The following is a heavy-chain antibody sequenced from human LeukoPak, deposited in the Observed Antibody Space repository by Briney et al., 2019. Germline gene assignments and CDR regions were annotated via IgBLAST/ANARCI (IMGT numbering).Heavy chain of an antibody. CDR3: ARDPKYSSGFDY. CDR2: INPNSGGT. D-gene: IGHD6-19*01. CDR1: GYTFTGYY. V-gene: IGHV1-2*02. Sequence: ASVKVSCKASGYTFTGYYMHWVRQAPGQGLEWMGWINPNSGGTNYAQKFQGRVTMTRDTSISTAYMELSRLRSDDTAVYYCARDPKYSSGFDYWGQGTLVTVSS. J-gene: IGHJ4*02.